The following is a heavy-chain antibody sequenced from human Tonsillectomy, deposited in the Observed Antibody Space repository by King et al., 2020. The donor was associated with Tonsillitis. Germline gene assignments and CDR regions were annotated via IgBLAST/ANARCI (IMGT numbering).Heavy chain of an antibody. Sequence: LQLQESGPGLVKPSETLSLTCTVSGDSISSSSYYWGWIRQPPGKGLEWIGSIYYSGSTYYNPSLKSRVTISVDTSKNQFSLKLSSVTAADTAAYYCASSSITMIVVIFDYWGQGTLVTVSS. CDR1: GDSISSSSYY. CDR3: ASSSITMIVVIFDY. CDR2: IYYSGST. D-gene: IGHD3-22*01. J-gene: IGHJ4*02. V-gene: IGHV4-39*07.